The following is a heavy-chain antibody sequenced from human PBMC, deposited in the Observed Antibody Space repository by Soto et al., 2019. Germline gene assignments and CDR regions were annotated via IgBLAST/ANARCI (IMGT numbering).Heavy chain of an antibody. CDR1: GFTISTYT. D-gene: IGHD2-2*01. V-gene: IGHV3-21*03. CDR2: ITTARSSI. J-gene: IGHJ4*02. Sequence: KAGGSLRLSCAASGFTISTYTMNWVRQAPGKGLEWVSSITTARSSIYYADSLKGRFTISRDNARNSLYLQMNSLRAEDTAMYYCARELGYSTSNGYYRYFAFWGQGTLVTVSS. CDR3: ARELGYSTSNGYYRYFAF.